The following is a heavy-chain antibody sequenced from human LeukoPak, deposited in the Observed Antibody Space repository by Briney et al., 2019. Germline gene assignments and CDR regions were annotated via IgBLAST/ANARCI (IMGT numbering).Heavy chain of an antibody. D-gene: IGHD5-12*01. J-gene: IGHJ3*01. CDR3: AREGSSGQDWYAFDV. V-gene: IGHV1-2*02. CDR2: MYFNSGAT. CDR1: GFSFTGYY. Sequence: ASVEVSCKASGFSFTGYYVQWLRQAPGQGLEWVGWMYFNSGATRYAPKFQDRVTMTRDTSISTAYMELSSLRADDTAMYFCAREGSSGQDWYAFDVWGQETMVTVSS.